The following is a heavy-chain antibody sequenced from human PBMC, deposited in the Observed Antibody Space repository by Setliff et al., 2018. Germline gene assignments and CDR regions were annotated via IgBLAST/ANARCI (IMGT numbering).Heavy chain of an antibody. CDR2: INPYSDVT. D-gene: IGHD3-22*01. Sequence: ASVKVSCKASGYTFTGYYLHWVRQAPGQGLEWMGWINPYSDVTNYAQKFQGRVTMTRDTSISTAYMELSRLRSEDTAVYYCARDVFPYHYEGAFDIWGQGTMVTVSS. CDR3: ARDVFPYHYEGAFDI. V-gene: IGHV1-2*02. J-gene: IGHJ3*02. CDR1: GYTFTGYY.